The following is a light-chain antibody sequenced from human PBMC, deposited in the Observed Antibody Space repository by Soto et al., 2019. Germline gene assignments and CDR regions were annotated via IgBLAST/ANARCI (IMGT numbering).Light chain of an antibody. J-gene: IGKJ1*01. V-gene: IGKV1-12*01. CDR2: AVS. CDR1: QGINNW. Sequence: DIQMTQSPSSVSASVGDRFTITFRASQGINNWLAWYQQKPGKAPELLIYAVSYLQSGVPSRFSGSGSGTDFTLTISSLQPEDFATYYCQQSYSTPRTFGQGTKV. CDR3: QQSYSTPRT.